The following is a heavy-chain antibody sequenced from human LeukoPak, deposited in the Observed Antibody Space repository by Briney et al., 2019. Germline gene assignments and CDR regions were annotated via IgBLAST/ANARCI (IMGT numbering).Heavy chain of an antibody. CDR1: GFTVSSNY. CDR2: IYSGGST. J-gene: IGHJ4*02. V-gene: IGHV3-53*01. D-gene: IGHD3-3*02. Sequence: PGGSLRLSCAASGFTVSSNYMSWAPPAPGKALEWVSVIYSGGSTYYAGSVKGRFTISRDNSKNTLYLQMNSLRAEDTGVYYCARGHISHEFDYWGQGTLVTVSS. CDR3: ARGHISHEFDY.